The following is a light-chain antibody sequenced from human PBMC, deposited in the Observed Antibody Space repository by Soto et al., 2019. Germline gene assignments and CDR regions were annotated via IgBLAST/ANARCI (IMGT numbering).Light chain of an antibody. J-gene: IGLJ1*01. CDR1: SSDVGGYNF. V-gene: IGLV2-14*01. CDR3: SSYTSSGTSV. CDR2: EVS. Sequence: QSALTQPASVSGSPGQSITISCTGTSSDVGGYNFVSWYQQHPGKAPKLMIFEVSNRPSGVSSRFSGSKSGNTASLTISGLQAEDEADYYCSSYTSSGTSVFGTGTKVTVL.